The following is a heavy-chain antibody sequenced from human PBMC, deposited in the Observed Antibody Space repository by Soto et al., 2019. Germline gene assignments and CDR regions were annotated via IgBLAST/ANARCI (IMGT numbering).Heavy chain of an antibody. D-gene: IGHD6-19*01. CDR3: ATSTSAWYDY. CDR1: GYTFTNYA. J-gene: IGHJ4*02. CDR2: INAGSGST. V-gene: IGHV1-3*01. Sequence: QVPVVQSGAEVMQPGASVKVSCKASGYTFTNYAIHWVRQVPGQRLEWMGWINAGSGSTKYSQEFQGRITIGSDTSASTPYMELSTLRSEDTAVYYGATSTSAWYDYWGQGTLVTVSS.